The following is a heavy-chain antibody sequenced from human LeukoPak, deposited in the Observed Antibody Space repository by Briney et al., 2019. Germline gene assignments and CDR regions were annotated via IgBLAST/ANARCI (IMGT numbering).Heavy chain of an antibody. J-gene: IGHJ6*02. CDR1: GGTFSSYA. V-gene: IGHV1-69*04. D-gene: IGHD4-17*01. CDR3: ARSDYGIYYYGMDV. CDR2: IIPILGIA. Sequence: ASVKVSCKASGGTFSSYAISWVRQAPGQGLEWMGRIIPILGIANYAQKFQGRVTITADKSTSTTYMELSSLRSEDTAVYYCARSDYGIYYYGMDVWGQGTTVTVSS.